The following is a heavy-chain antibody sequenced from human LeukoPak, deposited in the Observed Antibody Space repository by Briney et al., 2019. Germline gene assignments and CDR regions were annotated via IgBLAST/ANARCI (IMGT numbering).Heavy chain of an antibody. V-gene: IGHV3-48*04. Sequence: PGGSLRLSCAASGFTFSSYSMNWVRQAPGKGLEWVSYISSSSSTIYYADSVKSRFTISRDNAKNSLYLQMNSLRAEDTAVYYCARTRRNGVSDYYYYYYMDVWGKGTTVTVSS. D-gene: IGHD2-8*01. CDR1: GFTFSSYS. CDR2: ISSSSSTI. CDR3: ARTRRNGVSDYYYYYYMDV. J-gene: IGHJ6*03.